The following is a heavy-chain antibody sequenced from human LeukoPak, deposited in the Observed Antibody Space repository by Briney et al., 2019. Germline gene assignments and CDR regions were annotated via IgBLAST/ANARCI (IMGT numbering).Heavy chain of an antibody. CDR2: MSYDGTNK. Sequence: QTGRSLRLSCEASGFTFGTYGMHWVRQAPGKGLEWVALMSYDGTNKDYTDSVKGRFTISRDNSKNTLYLQMNSLRAGDTAVYYCARDRGRYYMDVWGKGTTVTISS. J-gene: IGHJ6*03. D-gene: IGHD6-25*01. V-gene: IGHV3-30*03. CDR1: GFTFGTYG. CDR3: ARDRGRYYMDV.